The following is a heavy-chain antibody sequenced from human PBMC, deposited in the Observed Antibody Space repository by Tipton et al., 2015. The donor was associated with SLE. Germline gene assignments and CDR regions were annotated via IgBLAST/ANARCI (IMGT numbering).Heavy chain of an antibody. CDR1: GYTFTSYD. J-gene: IGHJ6*02. CDR3: ARRGAGYGMDV. Sequence: QVQLVQSGPEVKKPGASVKVSCKASGYTFTSYDISWVRQAPGQGLEWMGWINAGNGNTKHSQSFQGRVTITRDTSASTAYMELSSLRSEDPAVYYCARRGAGYGMDVWGQGTTVTVSS. D-gene: IGHD1-26*01. CDR2: INAGNGNT. V-gene: IGHV1-18*01.